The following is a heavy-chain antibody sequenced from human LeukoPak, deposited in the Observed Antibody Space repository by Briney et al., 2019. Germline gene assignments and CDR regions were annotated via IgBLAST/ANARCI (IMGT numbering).Heavy chain of an antibody. V-gene: IGHV3-7*01. CDR1: GFTFSNHW. D-gene: IGHD3-10*01. CDR3: ARVPKKVFRGPWDI. J-gene: IGHJ3*02. CDR2: IKQDGSEK. Sequence: GGSLRLSCAASGFTFSNHWMSWVRQAPGKGLEWVANIKQDGSEKYYVDSVKGRFTISRDNAKNSLYLQMNSLRAEDTAVYYCARVPKKVFRGPWDIWGQGAMVTVSS.